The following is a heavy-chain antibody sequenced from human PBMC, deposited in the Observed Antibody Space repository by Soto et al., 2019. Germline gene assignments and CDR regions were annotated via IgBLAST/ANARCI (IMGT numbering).Heavy chain of an antibody. Sequence: GESLKISCQSSGYTFSNFWIGWVRQLPGKGLEWMGIIYPGDHETRYSPSFHGKVTISADRSIDTAYLQWNSLEASDTAFYFCARSPRSSPYFDYWGQGALVTVSS. CDR1: GYTFSNFW. D-gene: IGHD6-13*01. CDR3: ARSPRSSPYFDY. J-gene: IGHJ4*02. CDR2: IYPGDHET. V-gene: IGHV5-51*01.